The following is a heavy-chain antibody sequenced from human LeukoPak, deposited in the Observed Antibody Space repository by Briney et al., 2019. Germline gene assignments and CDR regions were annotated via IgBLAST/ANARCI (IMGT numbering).Heavy chain of an antibody. V-gene: IGHV3-48*01. CDR2: ISGTSSLI. Sequence: GGSLRLSCAASGFTFSTYSMNWVRQAPGKGLEWVSYISGTSSLIYYADSVKGRFTISRDNAKNSLYLHMNSLRADDTAVYYCAKHGVSSSFDYWGQGTLVTVSS. CDR1: GFTFSTYS. CDR3: AKHGVSSSFDY. J-gene: IGHJ4*02. D-gene: IGHD6-6*01.